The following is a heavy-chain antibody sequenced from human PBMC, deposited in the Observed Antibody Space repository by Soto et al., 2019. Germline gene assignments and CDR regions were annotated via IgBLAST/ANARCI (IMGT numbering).Heavy chain of an antibody. CDR3: AREAAIDSSGYYYFDY. J-gene: IGHJ4*02. V-gene: IGHV4-61*01. Sequence: PSETLSLTCTVSGGSVSSGSYYWSWIRQPPGKGLEWIGYIYYSGSTNYNPSLKSRVTISVDTSKNQFSLKLSSVTAADTAVYYCAREAAIDSSGYYYFDYWGQGTLVTVSS. D-gene: IGHD3-22*01. CDR2: IYYSGST. CDR1: GGSVSSGSYY.